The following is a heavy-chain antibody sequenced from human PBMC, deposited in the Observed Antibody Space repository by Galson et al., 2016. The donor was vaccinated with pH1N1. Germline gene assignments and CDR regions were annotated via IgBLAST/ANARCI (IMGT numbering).Heavy chain of an antibody. V-gene: IGHV3-23*01. CDR2: ISSSGGTT. Sequence: SLRLSCAASGFTFETYAMTWVRQAPGKGLEWVSTISSSGGTTFYTDSVKGRFTISRDYSKNTLYLHMDSLRAGDTALYYCARGRYDYDGDFGFWGQGTLVTVSS. D-gene: IGHD4-23*01. CDR3: ARGRYDYDGDFGF. CDR1: GFTFETYA. J-gene: IGHJ4*02.